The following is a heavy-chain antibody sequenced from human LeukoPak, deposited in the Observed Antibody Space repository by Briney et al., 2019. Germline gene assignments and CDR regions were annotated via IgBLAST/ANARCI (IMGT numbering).Heavy chain of an antibody. D-gene: IGHD6-13*01. CDR2: ISAYNGNT. Sequence: ASVKVSCKASGYTFTSYGISWVRQAPGQGLEWMGWISAYNGNTNYAQKLQGRVTMTTDTSTSTAYMELRSLRSDDTAVYYCARDRGQLVSEYFQHWGQGTLVTVSS. V-gene: IGHV1-18*01. J-gene: IGHJ1*01. CDR1: GYTFTSYG. CDR3: ARDRGQLVSEYFQH.